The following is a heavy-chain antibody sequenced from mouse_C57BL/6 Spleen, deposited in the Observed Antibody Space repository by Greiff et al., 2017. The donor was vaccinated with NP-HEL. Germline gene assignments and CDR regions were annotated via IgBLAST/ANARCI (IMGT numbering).Heavy chain of an antibody. CDR2: IYPGDGDT. Sequence: QVQLKESGAELVKPGASVKISCKASGYAFSSYWMNWVKQRPGKGLEWIGQIYPGDGDTNYNGKFKGKATLTADKSSSTAYMQLSSLTSEDSAVYCCARPRRAIGYYAMDYWGQGTSVTVSS. V-gene: IGHV1-80*01. CDR3: ARPRRAIGYYAMDY. CDR1: GYAFSSYW. J-gene: IGHJ4*01. D-gene: IGHD2-14*01.